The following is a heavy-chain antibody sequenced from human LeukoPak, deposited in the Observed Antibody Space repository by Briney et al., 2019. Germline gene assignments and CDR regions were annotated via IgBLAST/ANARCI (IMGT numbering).Heavy chain of an antibody. Sequence: PSETLSLTCTVSGGSISTYYWNWIRQPPGKGLEWIGYVYYSGRTNYNPSPKSRVTISIDTSKSQFSLKLSSVTAADTAVYFCARGPYSYDSSGAFDIWGQGTMVTVSS. D-gene: IGHD3-22*01. CDR1: GGSISTYY. CDR3: ARGPYSYDSSGAFDI. CDR2: VYYSGRT. J-gene: IGHJ3*02. V-gene: IGHV4-59*08.